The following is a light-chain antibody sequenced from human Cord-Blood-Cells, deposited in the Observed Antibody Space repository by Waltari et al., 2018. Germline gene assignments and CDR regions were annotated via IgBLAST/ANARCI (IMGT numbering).Light chain of an antibody. V-gene: IGKV1-39*01. CDR1: QSIISY. Sequence: DIQMTQSPSSLSAPVGDRVTITCRASQSIISYFNWYQQKPGKAPQLLIYAASSLQSGVPSRFIGSGSGTDFTLTINSLQPEDFATYYCQQSYSTPYSFSQGTKLWIK. CDR2: AAS. CDR3: QQSYSTPYS. J-gene: IGKJ2*03.